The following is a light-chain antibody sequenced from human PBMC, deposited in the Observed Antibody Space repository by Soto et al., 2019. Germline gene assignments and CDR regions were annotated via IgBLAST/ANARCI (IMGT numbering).Light chain of an antibody. V-gene: IGLV3-21*02. CDR3: QVWASSSDHYV. Sequence: YELSQPPSVSVAPGQTARITCGGTNIGSKSVHWYQQKPGQAPVLVVYDDYDRPSGIPERFSGSNSGITATLTISRVEAGDEADYYCQVWASSSDHYVFGTGTKVTVL. CDR2: DDY. J-gene: IGLJ1*01. CDR1: NIGSKS.